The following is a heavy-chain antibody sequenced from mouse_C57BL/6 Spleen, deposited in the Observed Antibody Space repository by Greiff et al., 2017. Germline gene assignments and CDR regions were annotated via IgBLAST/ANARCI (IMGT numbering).Heavy chain of an antibody. CDR3: ARGGNYEGYFDG. Sequence: QVQLQQPGAELVKPGASVKMSCKASGYTFTSYWITWVKQRPGQGLEWIGDIYPGSGSTNYNEKFKSKATLTVDTSSSTAYMQLSSLTSEDSAVYYCARGGNYEGYFDGWGTGTTVTVSS. CDR1: GYTFTSYW. CDR2: IYPGSGST. V-gene: IGHV1-55*01. D-gene: IGHD2-1*01. J-gene: IGHJ1*03.